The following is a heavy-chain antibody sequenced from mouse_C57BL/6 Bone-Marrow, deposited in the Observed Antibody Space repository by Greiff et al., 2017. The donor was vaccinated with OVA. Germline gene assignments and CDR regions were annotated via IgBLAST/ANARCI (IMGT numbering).Heavy chain of an antibody. CDR1: GYTFTSYW. V-gene: IGHV1-59*01. Sequence: QVQLKQPGAELVRPGTSVKLSCKASGYTFTSYWMHWVKQSPGQGLEWIGVIDPSDSYTNYNQKFKGKATLTVDTSSSTAYMQLSSLTSEDSAVYYCARSRLYYFDYWGQGTTLTVSS. CDR2: IDPSDSYT. J-gene: IGHJ2*01. CDR3: ARSRLYYFDY.